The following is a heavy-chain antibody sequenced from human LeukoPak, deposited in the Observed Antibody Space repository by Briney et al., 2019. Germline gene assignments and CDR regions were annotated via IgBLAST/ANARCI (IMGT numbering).Heavy chain of an antibody. CDR2: ISGGGAST. J-gene: IGHJ4*02. D-gene: IGHD3-22*01. CDR1: GFTFSNYA. CDR3: AKTPYYYESSGYYYVDY. V-gene: IGHV3-23*01. Sequence: PGGSLRLSCAASGFTFSNYAMSWVRQAPGKGLEWVSAISGGGASTYYADSVKGRFTISRDNSKNTLYLQMNSLRAEDTAVYYCAKTPYYYESSGYYYVDYWGQGTLVTVSS.